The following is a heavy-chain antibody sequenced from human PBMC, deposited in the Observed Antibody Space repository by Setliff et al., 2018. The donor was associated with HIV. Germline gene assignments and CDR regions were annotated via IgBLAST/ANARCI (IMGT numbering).Heavy chain of an antibody. Sequence: PSETLSLTCTVSSGSISNYYWTWIRQSPGKGLEWIGYISDSGNTKYNPSLKSRVTVSVNTSKNQFSLKVTSVTAADTAVYYCATATAYGQFDFWGQGTLVTVSS. V-gene: IGHV4-59*01. CDR2: ISDSGNT. D-gene: IGHD2-21*02. CDR3: ATATAYGQFDF. CDR1: SGSISNYY. J-gene: IGHJ4*02.